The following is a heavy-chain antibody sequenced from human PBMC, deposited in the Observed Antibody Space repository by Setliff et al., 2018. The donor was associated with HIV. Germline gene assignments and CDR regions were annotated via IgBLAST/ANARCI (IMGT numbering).Heavy chain of an antibody. V-gene: IGHV3-74*01. CDR3: ARRVGKYYYGSGSYFLDV. CDR2: INSDGSST. Sequence: GGSLRLSCAASGFTFSSYWMHWVRQAPGKGLVWVSRINSDGSSTSYADSVKGRFTISRDNAKNTRYLQMNSLRAEDTAVYYCARRVGKYYYGSGSYFLDVWGKGTTVTVSS. CDR1: GFTFSSYW. D-gene: IGHD3-10*01. J-gene: IGHJ6*04.